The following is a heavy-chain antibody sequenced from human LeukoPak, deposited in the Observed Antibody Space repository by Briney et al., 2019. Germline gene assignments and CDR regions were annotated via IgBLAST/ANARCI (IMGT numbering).Heavy chain of an antibody. V-gene: IGHV3-48*03. J-gene: IGHJ4*02. Sequence: PGGSLRLSCAASGFTFCSYEMNWVRQAPGKGLEWVSYISSSGSAIYYADSVKGRFTISRDNAKNSLYLQMNSLRAEDTAVYYCAREAPDPFDYWGQGTLVTVSS. CDR2: ISSSGSAI. CDR1: GFTFCSYE. CDR3: AREAPDPFDY.